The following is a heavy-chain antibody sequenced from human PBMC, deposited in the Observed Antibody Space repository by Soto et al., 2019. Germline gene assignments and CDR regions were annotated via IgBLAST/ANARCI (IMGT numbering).Heavy chain of an antibody. J-gene: IGHJ6*02. Sequence: GGSLRLSCAASGFTFSSYWMSWVRQAPGKGLEWVANIKQDGSEKYYVDSVKGRFTISRDNAKNSLYLQMNSLRAEDTAVYYCARDQGFSVAAAGTRALNYYYYGMDVWGQGTTVTVSS. V-gene: IGHV3-7*03. D-gene: IGHD6-13*01. CDR2: IKQDGSEK. CDR1: GFTFSSYW. CDR3: ARDQGFSVAAAGTRALNYYYYGMDV.